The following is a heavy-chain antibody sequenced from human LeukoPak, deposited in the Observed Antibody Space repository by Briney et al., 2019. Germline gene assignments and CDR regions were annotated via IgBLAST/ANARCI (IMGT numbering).Heavy chain of an antibody. CDR3: AKEGKTAAGRMSFLDY. CDR2: ISGSGGST. Sequence: TGGSLRLSCAASGFTFSSYAMSWVRQAPGKGLEWVSAISGSGGSTYYADSVKGRFTISRDNSKNTLYLQMNSLRAEDTAVYYCAKEGKTAAGRMSFLDYWGQGTLVTVSS. J-gene: IGHJ4*02. D-gene: IGHD6-13*01. V-gene: IGHV3-23*01. CDR1: GFTFSSYA.